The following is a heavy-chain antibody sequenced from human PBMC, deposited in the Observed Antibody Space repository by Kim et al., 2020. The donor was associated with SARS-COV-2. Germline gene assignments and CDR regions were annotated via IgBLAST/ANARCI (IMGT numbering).Heavy chain of an antibody. V-gene: IGHV3-48*03. Sequence: YHADSVKGRFTISRDNAKNALYMQMNSLRAEDSAVYYCARGSVYYSGMDVWGQGTTVTGSS. CDR3: ARGSVYYSGMDV. J-gene: IGHJ6*02.